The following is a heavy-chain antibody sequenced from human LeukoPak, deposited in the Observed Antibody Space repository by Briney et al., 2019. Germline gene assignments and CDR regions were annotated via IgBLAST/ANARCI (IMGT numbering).Heavy chain of an antibody. Sequence: GGSLRLSCAASGFTVSSNFMNWVRQAPGKGLEWVSAISGSGGSTYYADSVKGRFTISRDNSKNTLYLQMNSLRAEDTAVYYCAKGIVTATEDYWGQGTLVTVSS. CDR1: GFTVSSNF. CDR3: AKGIVTATEDY. CDR2: ISGSGGST. J-gene: IGHJ4*02. V-gene: IGHV3-23*01. D-gene: IGHD2/OR15-2a*01.